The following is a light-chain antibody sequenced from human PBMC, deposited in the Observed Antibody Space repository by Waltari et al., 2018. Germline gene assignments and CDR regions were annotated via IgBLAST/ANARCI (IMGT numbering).Light chain of an antibody. V-gene: IGKV3-11*01. CDR2: DAS. Sequence: EIVLTQSPVTVSLSPGDRATLSCRASHNINTYLAWYQRKPGQAPRLLIYDASNRARGVPARISGSGSGTDFALTISSLEAEDSAVYYCQAGSSWPPALTFGGGSKVDIK. CDR1: HNINTY. CDR3: QAGSSWPPALT. J-gene: IGKJ4*01.